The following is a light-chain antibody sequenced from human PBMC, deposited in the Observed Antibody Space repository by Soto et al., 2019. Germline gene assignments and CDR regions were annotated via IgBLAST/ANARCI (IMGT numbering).Light chain of an antibody. J-gene: IGLJ1*01. CDR1: KNDIGVYDF. Sequence: QSALTQPPSASGSPGQSVTISCTGTKNDIGVYDFVSWYQHHPGKAPRLIIYEVVQRPSGVPDRFSGSKSGNTASLTVSGLQAADEAYYFCQSYAGSNIYVFGSGTKLTVL. CDR3: QSYAGSNIYV. CDR2: EVV. V-gene: IGLV2-8*01.